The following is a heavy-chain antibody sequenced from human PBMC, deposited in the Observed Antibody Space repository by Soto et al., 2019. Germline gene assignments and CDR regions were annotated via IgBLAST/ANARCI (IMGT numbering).Heavy chain of an antibody. CDR3: ARGRGRRPAARGGWFDP. CDR1: GGTFRSYA. Sequence: XVKVSCKASGGTFRSYAIRWVRQAPGQWLEWMGGIIPIFGTANYAQKFQGRVTITADESTSTAYMELSSLRDEDTAVYYCARGRGRRPAARGGWFDPWGQGTLVTVSS. D-gene: IGHD2-2*01. J-gene: IGHJ5*02. V-gene: IGHV1-69*13. CDR2: IIPIFGTA.